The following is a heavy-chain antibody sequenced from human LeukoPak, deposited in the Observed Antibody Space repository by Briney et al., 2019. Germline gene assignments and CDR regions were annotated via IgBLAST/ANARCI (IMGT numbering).Heavy chain of an antibody. Sequence: GGSLRLSCAASGFTFSSYSMNWVRQAPGKGLEWVSYISSSSSTIYYADSVKGRFSISRDNSKNTLYLQMDSLRGEDTAVYYCARDYWWTYDYWGQGTLVTVSS. CDR1: GFTFSSYS. CDR2: ISSSSSTI. V-gene: IGHV3-48*01. J-gene: IGHJ4*02. D-gene: IGHD2-8*01. CDR3: ARDYWWTYDY.